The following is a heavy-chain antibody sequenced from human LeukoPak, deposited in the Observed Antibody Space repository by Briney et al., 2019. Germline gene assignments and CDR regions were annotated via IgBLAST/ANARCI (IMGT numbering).Heavy chain of an antibody. Sequence: GGSLRLSCAASGFTFSSYGMHWVRQAPGKGLEWVEVIWYDGSNKDYADSVKGRFTISRDNSKNTLYLQMNSLRAEDTAVYYCARDGFTMIVVGWYFDLWGRGTLVTVSS. V-gene: IGHV3-33*01. J-gene: IGHJ2*01. CDR3: ARDGFTMIVVGWYFDL. CDR2: IWYDGSNK. D-gene: IGHD3-22*01. CDR1: GFTFSSYG.